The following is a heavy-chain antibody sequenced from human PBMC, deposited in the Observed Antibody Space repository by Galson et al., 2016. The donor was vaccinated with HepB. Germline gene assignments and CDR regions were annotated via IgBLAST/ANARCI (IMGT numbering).Heavy chain of an antibody. CDR1: GDSVSSDTAA. V-gene: IGHV6-1*01. D-gene: IGHD4-17*01. CDR2: TYYRSNWHN. J-gene: IGHJ4*02. Sequence: CAISGDSVSSDTAAWNWIRQSPSRGLEWLGRTYYRSNWHNDYAVSVKSRISINPDTSKNQFSLQLNSVTPEDTAVYYWSSSDYGDYGGREFDYWGQGTLVTVSS. CDR3: SSSDYGDYGGREFDY.